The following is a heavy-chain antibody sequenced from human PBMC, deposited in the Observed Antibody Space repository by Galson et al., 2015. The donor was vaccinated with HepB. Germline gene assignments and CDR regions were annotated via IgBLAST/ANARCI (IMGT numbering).Heavy chain of an antibody. CDR2: IYHSGST. CDR3: ARVDPYYYDSSGYFDY. D-gene: IGHD3-22*01. Sequence: TLSLTCTVSGYSISSGYYWGWIRQPPGKGLEWIGSIYHSGSTYYNPSLKSRVTISVDTSKNQFSLKLSSVTAADTAVYYCARVDPYYYDSSGYFDYWGQGTLVTVSS. J-gene: IGHJ4*02. CDR1: GYSISSGYY. V-gene: IGHV4-38-2*02.